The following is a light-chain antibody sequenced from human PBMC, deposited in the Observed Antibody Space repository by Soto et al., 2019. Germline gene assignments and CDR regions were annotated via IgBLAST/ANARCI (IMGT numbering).Light chain of an antibody. J-gene: IGKJ1*01. V-gene: IGKV3D-15*01. Sequence: EIVLTQSPAPLSLSPGERATLPCSASQSVNSYLAWYQQKPGQAPRLLIYGASSRATGIPDRFSGSGSGKEFTLTISSLQPDDFATYYCKHYNSYGKFGQGTKVDIK. CDR3: KHYNSYGK. CDR1: QSVNSY. CDR2: GAS.